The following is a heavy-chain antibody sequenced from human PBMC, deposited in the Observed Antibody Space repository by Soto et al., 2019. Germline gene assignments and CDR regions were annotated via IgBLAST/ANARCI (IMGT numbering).Heavy chain of an antibody. V-gene: IGHV4-61*01. CDR3: AREEKQLSRYGGDFDY. CDR2: IYYIGTT. J-gene: IGHJ4*02. CDR1: DGSVNTGNYY. Sequence: QVQLQESGPGLVKPSETLSLTCSVSDGSVNTGNYYWSWIRQPQGKGLEWIGHIYYIGTTNYNPPLKSRVTISVDTSKNQFSLKVTSVTAADTAVYFCAREEKQLSRYGGDFDYWGQGILVTVSS. D-gene: IGHD3-16*01.